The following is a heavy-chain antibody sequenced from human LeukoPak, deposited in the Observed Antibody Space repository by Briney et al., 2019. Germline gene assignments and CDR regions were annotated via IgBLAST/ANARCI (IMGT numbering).Heavy chain of an antibody. CDR1: SGSISSYY. CDR3: ARVGRDWYFDL. Sequence: PSETLSLTCTVSSGSISSYYWSWIRQPPGKGLEWIGYIYYSGSTNYNPSLKSRVTISVGTSKNQFSLKLSSVTAADTAVYYCARVGRDWYFDLWGRGTLVTVSS. V-gene: IGHV4-59*01. D-gene: IGHD1-1*01. CDR2: IYYSGST. J-gene: IGHJ2*01.